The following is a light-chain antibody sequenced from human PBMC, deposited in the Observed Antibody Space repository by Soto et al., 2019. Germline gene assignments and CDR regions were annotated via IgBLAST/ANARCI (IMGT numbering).Light chain of an antibody. Sequence: DIQMTQSPSTLSASAGDRVMITCRASQSISTWLAWYQQKPGKAPKLLIFDASSLQSGVPSRFSGSGSGIEFTLTISSLQSDDFATYYCQQYNSFSGTFGQGTKLEIK. CDR1: QSISTW. V-gene: IGKV1-5*01. CDR2: DAS. J-gene: IGKJ2*02. CDR3: QQYNSFSGT.